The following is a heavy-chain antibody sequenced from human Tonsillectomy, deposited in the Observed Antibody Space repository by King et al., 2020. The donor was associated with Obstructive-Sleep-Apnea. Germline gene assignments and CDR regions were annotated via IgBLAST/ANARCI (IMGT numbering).Heavy chain of an antibody. CDR3: ARLKSPRENFNH. CDR2: IYPGDSDT. J-gene: IGHJ1*01. V-gene: IGHV5-51*01. CDR1: GYSFNSYW. Sequence: AQLVQSGAEVKKPGESLKISCKVSGYSFNSYWIGWVRQIPGKGLEWMGIIYPGDSDTRYSPSFEGQVTISADKSISTVYLQWSSLKASDTAMYYCARLKSPRENFNHWGQGTLVTVSS. D-gene: IGHD1-26*01.